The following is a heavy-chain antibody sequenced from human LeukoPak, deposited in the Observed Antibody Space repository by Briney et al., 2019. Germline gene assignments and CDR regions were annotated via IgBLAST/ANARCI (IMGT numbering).Heavy chain of an antibody. CDR1: GYTFTSYA. CDR3: ARDASGGPIAAAGNHWFDP. Sequence: ASVKVSCKASGYTFTSYAMNWVRQAPGQGLEWMGWINTNTGNPTYAQGFTGRFVFSLDTSVSTAYLQISSLKAEDTAVYYCARDASGGPIAAAGNHWFDPWGQGTLVTVSS. V-gene: IGHV7-4-1*02. J-gene: IGHJ5*02. CDR2: INTNTGNP. D-gene: IGHD6-13*01.